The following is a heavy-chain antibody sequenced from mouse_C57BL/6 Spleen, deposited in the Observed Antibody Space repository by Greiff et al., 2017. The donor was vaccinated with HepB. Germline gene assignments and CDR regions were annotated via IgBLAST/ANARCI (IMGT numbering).Heavy chain of an antibody. V-gene: IGHV1-26*01. CDR1: GYTFTDYY. Sequence: VQLQQSGPELVKPGASVKISCKASGYTFTDYYMNWVKQSHGKSLEWIGDINPNNGGTSYNQKFKGKATLTVDKSSSTAYMELRSLTSEDSAVYYCARSLYYGSSSWYFDVWGTGTTVTVSS. CDR3: ARSLYYGSSSWYFDV. D-gene: IGHD1-1*01. J-gene: IGHJ1*03. CDR2: INPNNGGT.